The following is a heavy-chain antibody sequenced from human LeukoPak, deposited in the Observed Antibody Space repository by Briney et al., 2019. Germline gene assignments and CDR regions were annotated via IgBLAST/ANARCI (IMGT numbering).Heavy chain of an antibody. Sequence: GGSLRLSCAASGFTFSIPNMNWVRQAPGKGLEWVSLVSYSSSYIYYADSVKGRFTISRDNAKNSLYLQMNSLRAEDTAVYYCARDHCSSTSCYSYYMDVWGKGTTVTVSS. J-gene: IGHJ6*03. CDR3: ARDHCSSTSCYSYYMDV. CDR2: VSYSSSYI. V-gene: IGHV3-21*01. CDR1: GFTFSIPN. D-gene: IGHD2-2*02.